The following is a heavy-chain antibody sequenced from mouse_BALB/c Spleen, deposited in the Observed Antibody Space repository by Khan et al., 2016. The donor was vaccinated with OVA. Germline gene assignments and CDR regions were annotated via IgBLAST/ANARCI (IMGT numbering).Heavy chain of an antibody. J-gene: IGHJ1*01. Sequence: QIQLVQSGPELKKPGETVKISCKASGSTFTNYGMNWVKQAPGKNLKWMGWINTYTGEPTYADDFKGRFAFSLETSASTAYLQINNHKNEDTATYVCARSSFRYDRHFDVWGAGTTVAVSS. V-gene: IGHV9-3-1*01. CDR1: GSTFTNYG. D-gene: IGHD2-14*01. CDR2: INTYTGEP. CDR3: ARSSFRYDRHFDV.